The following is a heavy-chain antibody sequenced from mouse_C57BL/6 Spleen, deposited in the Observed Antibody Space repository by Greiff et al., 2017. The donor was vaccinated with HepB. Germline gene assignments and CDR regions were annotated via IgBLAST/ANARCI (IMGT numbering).Heavy chain of an antibody. D-gene: IGHD1-1*01. V-gene: IGHV5-6*01. Sequence: EVKLMESGGDLVKPGGSLKLSCAASGFTFSSYGMSWVRQTPDKRLEWVATISSGGSYTYYPDSVKGRFTISRDNAKNTLYLQMSSLKSEDTAMYYCARHAYYGSSPYYYAMDYWGQGTSVTVSS. CDR3: ARHAYYGSSPYYYAMDY. J-gene: IGHJ4*01. CDR2: ISSGGSYT. CDR1: GFTFSSYG.